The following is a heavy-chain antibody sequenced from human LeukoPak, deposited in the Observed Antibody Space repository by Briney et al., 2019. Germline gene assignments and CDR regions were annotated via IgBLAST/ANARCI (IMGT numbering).Heavy chain of an antibody. CDR1: GGSISSSSYY. V-gene: IGHV4-39*07. J-gene: IGHJ6*03. CDR2: IYYSGST. CDR3: ARSSEGRYYYDSSGFSYYYYYMDV. D-gene: IGHD3-22*01. Sequence: PSETLSLTCTVSGGSISSSSYYWGWIRQPPGKGLEWIGSIYYSGSTYYNPSLKSRVTISVDTSKNQFSLKLSSVTAADTAVYYCARSSEGRYYYDSSGFSYYYYYMDVWGKGTTVTISS.